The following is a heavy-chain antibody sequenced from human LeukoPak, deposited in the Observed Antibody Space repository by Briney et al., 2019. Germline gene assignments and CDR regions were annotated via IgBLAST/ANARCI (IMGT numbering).Heavy chain of an antibody. D-gene: IGHD3-10*01. CDR2: INPNSGGT. CDR1: GHTFTGYY. V-gene: IGHV1-2*02. Sequence: GASVKVSCKASGHTFTGYYMHWVRQAPGQGLEWMGGINPNSGGTNYAQKFQGRVTMTRDTSISTAYMDMSSLRSDDTAGYYCARNLWFGESSDAFDMWGQGTMVTVSS. J-gene: IGHJ3*02. CDR3: ARNLWFGESSDAFDM.